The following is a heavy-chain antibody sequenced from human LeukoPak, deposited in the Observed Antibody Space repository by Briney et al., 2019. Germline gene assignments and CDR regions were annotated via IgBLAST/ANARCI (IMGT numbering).Heavy chain of an antibody. D-gene: IGHD2-15*01. CDR1: GGSISSSNW. CDR2: IYHSGST. J-gene: IGHJ4*02. Sequence: SETLFLTCAVSGGSISSSNWWSWVRQPPGKGLEWIGEIYHSGSTNYNPSLKSRVTISVDKSKNQFSLKLSSVTAADTAVYYCARRRSCSGGSCYRPAYFDYWGQGTLVTVSS. V-gene: IGHV4-4*02. CDR3: ARRRSCSGGSCYRPAYFDY.